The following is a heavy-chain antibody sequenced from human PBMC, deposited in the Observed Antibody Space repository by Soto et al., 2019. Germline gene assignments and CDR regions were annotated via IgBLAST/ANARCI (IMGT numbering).Heavy chain of an antibody. Sequence: EVQLEQSGPEARKPGQSLSISCQVSGYSFDTYWIGWVRQMPGKGLEWMGIIYPEDSDTRYSPSFQGQVTISADKSISAAYLHWSRLKTSDTAMYYCVILPPSSLFASGTYFDYWGQGTLVTVSS. CDR2: IYPEDSDT. D-gene: IGHD1-7*01. CDR3: VILPPSSLFASGTYFDY. J-gene: IGHJ4*02. V-gene: IGHV5-51*03. CDR1: GYSFDTYW.